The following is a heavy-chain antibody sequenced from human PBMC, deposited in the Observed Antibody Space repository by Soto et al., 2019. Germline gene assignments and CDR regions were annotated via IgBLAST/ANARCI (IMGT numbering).Heavy chain of an antibody. V-gene: IGHV3-23*01. CDR2: ITDTGGDT. Sequence: GGSLRLSCATSGFTFGNCAMAWVRQAPGKGLEWISAITDTGGDTYNADSVKGRFTISRDNSRNTLYLQMSSLRADDTAVYYCAKGSGTSRPYYFDSWGQGTLVTVSS. CDR1: GFTFGNCA. J-gene: IGHJ4*02. CDR3: AKGSGTSRPYYFDS. D-gene: IGHD1-26*01.